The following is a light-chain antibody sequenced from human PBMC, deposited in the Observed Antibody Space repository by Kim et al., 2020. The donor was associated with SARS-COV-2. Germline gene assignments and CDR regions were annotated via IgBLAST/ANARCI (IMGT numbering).Light chain of an antibody. Sequence: LSPGERATLSCRASQSVSSNLAWYQHKPGQAPRLLIYEASNRATAIPARFSGSGSGTDFTLTISSLEPEDFAVYYCQQRANWPITFGQGTRLEIK. CDR2: EAS. V-gene: IGKV3-11*01. J-gene: IGKJ5*01. CDR3: QQRANWPIT. CDR1: QSVSSN.